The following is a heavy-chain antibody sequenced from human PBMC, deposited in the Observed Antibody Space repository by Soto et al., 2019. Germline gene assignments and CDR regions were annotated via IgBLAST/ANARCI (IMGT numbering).Heavy chain of an antibody. V-gene: IGHV2-5*01. CDR3: THRPNAQGIAAACPPGEIWFDH. J-gene: IGHJ5*02. CDR2: IYWNDDK. D-gene: IGHD6-13*01. Sequence: QITLKESGPTLVKPTQTLTLTCTFSGFSLSTSGVSVDWISQPPGKALQWLALIYWNDDKRYSPSLKSRRTITKDTSKNPVVPTMTNMDPEDTATYYCTHRPNAQGIAAACPPGEIWFDHWGQGTLVTVSS. CDR1: GFSLSTSGVS.